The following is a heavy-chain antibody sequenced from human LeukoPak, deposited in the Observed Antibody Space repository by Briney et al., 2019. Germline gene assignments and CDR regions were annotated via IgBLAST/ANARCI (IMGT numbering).Heavy chain of an antibody. D-gene: IGHD3-16*01. CDR2: IRYDGSNK. CDR3: SKNWGDESKSQGGFPYF. V-gene: IGHV3-30*02. J-gene: IGHJ4*02. Sequence: GGSLRLSCAASGFTFSSYGMHWVRQAPGKGLEWVAFIRYDGSNKYYADSVKGRSTISRDNSKNTLYLQMNSLRAEDTAVYFCSKNWGDESKSQGGFPYFWGQG. CDR1: GFTFSSYG.